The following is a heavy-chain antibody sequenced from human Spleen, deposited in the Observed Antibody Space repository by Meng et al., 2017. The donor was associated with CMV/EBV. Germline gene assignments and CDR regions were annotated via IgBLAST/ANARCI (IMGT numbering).Heavy chain of an antibody. D-gene: IGHD7-27*01. CDR3: ARDNNWGPDY. V-gene: IGHV1-18*01. CDR1: GYTFTSYG. J-gene: IGHJ4*02. Sequence: ASVKVSCKASGYTFTSYGISWVRQAPGQGLEWMGWISAYNGNTNSPQNLQGRVTMTTDTSTSTAYMELTRLTSDDTAVYYCARDNNWGPDYWGQGTLVTVSS. CDR2: ISAYNGNT.